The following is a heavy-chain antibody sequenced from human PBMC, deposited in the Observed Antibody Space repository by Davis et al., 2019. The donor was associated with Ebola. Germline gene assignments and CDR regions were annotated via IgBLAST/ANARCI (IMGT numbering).Heavy chain of an antibody. J-gene: IGHJ4*02. Sequence: GESLKISCTASGFTFSDYAINWVRQAPGKGLDWVSVISETGDRTYYSDSVKGRFSISRDRSTNTVHLQMNSVRAEDTAVYYCARDLKATVVRKCFGNWGQGTPVTVSS. V-gene: IGHV3-23*01. D-gene: IGHD4-23*01. CDR3: ARDLKATVVRKCFGN. CDR2: ISETGDRT. CDR1: GFTFSDYA.